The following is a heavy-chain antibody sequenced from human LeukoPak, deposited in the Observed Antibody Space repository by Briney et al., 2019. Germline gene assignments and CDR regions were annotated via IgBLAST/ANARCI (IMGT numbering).Heavy chain of an antibody. J-gene: IGHJ4*02. D-gene: IGHD4/OR15-4a*01. CDR2: IKQDESEK. Sequence: PGGSLRLSCAASGFTFSGYWITWVRQAPGKGLEWVTNIKQDESEKYYVDSVKGRFTVSRDNARNLLYLQMNSLRADDTAVYYCARVVDGCSFDYWGRGTLVTVSS. CDR3: ARVVDGCSFDY. CDR1: GFTFSGYW. V-gene: IGHV3-7*01.